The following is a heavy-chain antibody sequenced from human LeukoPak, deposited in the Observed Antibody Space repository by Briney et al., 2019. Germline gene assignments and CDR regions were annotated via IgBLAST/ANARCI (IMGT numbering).Heavy chain of an antibody. J-gene: IGHJ4*02. CDR3: ARASLVAVAD. V-gene: IGHV4-34*01. CDR1: GGSFSGYY. Sequence: SETLSLTCAVFGGSFSGYYWSWIRQPPGKGLEWMGEINHSGSTNYNPSLKSRVTISVDTSKNQFSLKLSSVTAADTAVYYCARASLVAVADWGQGTLVTVSS. D-gene: IGHD6-19*01. CDR2: INHSGST.